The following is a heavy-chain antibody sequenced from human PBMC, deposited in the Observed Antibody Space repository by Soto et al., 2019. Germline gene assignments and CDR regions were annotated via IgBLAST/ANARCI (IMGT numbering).Heavy chain of an antibody. V-gene: IGHV1-69*02. CDR1: GGTFSSYT. D-gene: IGHD3-10*01. CDR3: ASSPYYYGSGHTGDFDI. CDR2: IIPILGIA. Sequence: SVKVSCKASGGTFSSYTISWVRQAPGQGLEWMGRIIPILGIANYAQKFQGRVTITADKSTSTAYMELSSLRSEDTAVYYCASSPYYYGSGHTGDFDIWGPGTMVTLSS. J-gene: IGHJ3*02.